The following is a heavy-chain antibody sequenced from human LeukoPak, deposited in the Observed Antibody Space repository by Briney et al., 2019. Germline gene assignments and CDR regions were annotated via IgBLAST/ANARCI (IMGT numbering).Heavy chain of an antibody. J-gene: IGHJ4*02. CDR3: AKDRRVAAAALLWE. V-gene: IGHV3-9*03. D-gene: IGHD6-13*01. Sequence: AGGSFTRSSAASGLTFDDYPWHWIRQAPGKGLMWVSVISWNSGSIGYADSVKGRFTISIYNAKNSLYLQMNSLRAEDMALYYCAKDRRVAAAALLWEWGQGRLVAV. CDR1: GLTFDDYP. CDR2: ISWNSGSI.